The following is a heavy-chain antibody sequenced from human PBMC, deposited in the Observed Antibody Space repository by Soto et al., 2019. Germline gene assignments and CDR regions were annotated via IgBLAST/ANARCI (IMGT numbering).Heavy chain of an antibody. Sequence: QVHLVQSGAEVKKPGSSVKVSCKASGGSFSNHAINWVRQAPGQGLAWLGRIIPIFSTTNYAQKFQGRVTFTADESTVTAYMELSSLKHDDTAKYYCAREVAADGTFREDVFDIWGQGTMVTVSS. V-gene: IGHV1-69*12. CDR3: AREVAADGTFREDVFDI. D-gene: IGHD6-13*01. CDR2: IIPIFSTT. J-gene: IGHJ3*02. CDR1: GGSFSNHA.